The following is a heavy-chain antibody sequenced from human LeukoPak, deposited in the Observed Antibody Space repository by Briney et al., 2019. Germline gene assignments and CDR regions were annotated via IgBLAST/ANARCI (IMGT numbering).Heavy chain of an antibody. V-gene: IGHV4-34*01. D-gene: IGHD3-10*01. CDR2: INHSGST. Sequence: PSETLSLTCAVYGGSFSGYYWSWIRQPPGKGLEWIGEINHSGSTNYNPSLKSRVTISVDTSKNQFSLKLSSVTAADTAVYYCARGGYYGSGSYYIPRYPRYNWFDPWGQGTLVTVSS. J-gene: IGHJ5*02. CDR1: GGSFSGYY. CDR3: ARGGYYGSGSYYIPRYPRYNWFDP.